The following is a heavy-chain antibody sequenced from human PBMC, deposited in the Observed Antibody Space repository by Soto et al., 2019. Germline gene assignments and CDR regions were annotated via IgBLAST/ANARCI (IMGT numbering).Heavy chain of an antibody. CDR2: IYYSGST. D-gene: IGHD6-13*01. Sequence: SSETLSLTCTVSGGSISSYYWSWIRQPPGKGLEWIGYIYYSGSTNYNPSLKSRVTISVDTSKNQFFLKLSSVTAADTAVYYCARRSWYGLDYWGQGTLVTVSS. V-gene: IGHV4-59*01. CDR3: ARRSWYGLDY. J-gene: IGHJ4*02. CDR1: GGSISSYY.